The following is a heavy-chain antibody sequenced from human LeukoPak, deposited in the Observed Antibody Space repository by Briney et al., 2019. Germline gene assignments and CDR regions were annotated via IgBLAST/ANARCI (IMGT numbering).Heavy chain of an antibody. V-gene: IGHV3-48*04. Sequence: GGSLRLSCAASGFTFSSYSMNWVRQAPGKGLEWVSYISSSSSTIYYADSVKGRFTISRDNAKNSLYLQMNSLRAEDTAVYYCARDRRGYCSSTSCHAHWGQGTLVTVSS. CDR3: ARDRRGYCSSTSCHAH. CDR2: ISSSSSTI. J-gene: IGHJ4*02. D-gene: IGHD2-2*01. CDR1: GFTFSSYS.